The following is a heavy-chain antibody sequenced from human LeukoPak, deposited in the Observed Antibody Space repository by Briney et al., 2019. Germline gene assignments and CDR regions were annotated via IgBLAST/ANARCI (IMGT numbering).Heavy chain of an antibody. J-gene: IGHJ4*02. CDR3: ARSADGYTCGHFDF. V-gene: IGHV1-2*02. D-gene: IGHD5-18*01. CDR1: GYTFTAYY. Sequence: ASVKVSCKASGYTFTAYYMHWVRQAPGQGLEWMGWINPNTGDTNYAQNFQGRVTMNRDTSISTAYMELSSLRSDDTAVYYCARSADGYTCGHFDFWGLGTLVTVSS. CDR2: INPNTGDT.